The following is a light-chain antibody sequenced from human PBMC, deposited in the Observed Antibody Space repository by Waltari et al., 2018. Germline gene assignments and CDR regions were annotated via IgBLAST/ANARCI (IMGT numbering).Light chain of an antibody. Sequence: QLVLTQSPSASASLGASVKLTCTLSSGPSSNIVAWHQQQPEKGPRFLMKVNSDGSHRKGDEIPDRFSGSSSGAERYLTISTVQSEDEAVYYCQTGGHGTWVFGGGTKLTVL. V-gene: IGLV4-69*02. CDR1: SGPSSNI. J-gene: IGLJ3*02. CDR2: VNSDGSH. CDR3: QTGGHGTWV.